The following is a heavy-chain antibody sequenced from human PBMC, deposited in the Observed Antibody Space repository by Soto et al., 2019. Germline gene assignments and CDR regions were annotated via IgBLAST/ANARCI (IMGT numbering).Heavy chain of an antibody. CDR2: INPSGGST. Sequence: QVQLVQSGAEVKKPGASVKVSCKASGYTFTSYYMHWVRQAPGQGLEWMGIINPSGGSTSYAQKFQGRVTMTRDTSTSTVYMELSSLRSEDTAVYYCARADAYYDSSGYYYYYYGMDVWGQGTTVTVSS. CDR3: ARADAYYDSSGYYYYYYGMDV. D-gene: IGHD3-22*01. V-gene: IGHV1-46*01. J-gene: IGHJ6*02. CDR1: GYTFTSYY.